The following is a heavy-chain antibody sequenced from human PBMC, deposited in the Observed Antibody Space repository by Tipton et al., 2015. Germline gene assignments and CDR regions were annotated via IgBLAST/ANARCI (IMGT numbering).Heavy chain of an antibody. CDR3: ARSPFKSGYFDY. J-gene: IGHJ4*02. CDR2: ISYSGST. D-gene: IGHD2/OR15-2a*01. V-gene: IGHV4-30-4*08. CDR1: GGSISSGDYY. Sequence: TLSLTCKVSGGSISSGDYYWTWIRQHPGKGLEWIGHISYSGSTYYNPSLKSRVTISVDTSKNQFSLKLSSVTAADTAVYYCARSPFKSGYFDYWGQGTLVTVSS.